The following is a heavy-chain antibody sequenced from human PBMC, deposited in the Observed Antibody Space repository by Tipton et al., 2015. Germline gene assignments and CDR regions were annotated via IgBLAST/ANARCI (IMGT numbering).Heavy chain of an antibody. CDR2: IYYSGST. CDR1: GASVSSGTYY. Sequence: LRLSCTVSGASVSSGTYYWSWIRQPPGKGLEWIGYIYYSGSTSYNPSLKSRVTISVDTSKNQFSLRLSSVTAADTAVYYCAREVRVDNTGYYSDYWGQGTLVTVSS. CDR3: AREVRVDNTGYYSDY. D-gene: IGHD3-22*01. J-gene: IGHJ4*02. V-gene: IGHV4-61*01.